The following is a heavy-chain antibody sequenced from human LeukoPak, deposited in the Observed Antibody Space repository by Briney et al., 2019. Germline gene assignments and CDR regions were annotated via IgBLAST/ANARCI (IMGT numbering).Heavy chain of an antibody. D-gene: IGHD6-19*01. CDR2: IYYSGST. CDR1: GGSISSSSYY. J-gene: IGHJ1*01. CDR3: ASFISTGYSSGWYPEYFQH. Sequence: SETLSLTCTVSGGSISSSSYYWGWIRQPPGKGLEWIGSIYYSGSTYYNPSLKSRVTISVDTSKNQFSLKLSSVTAADTAVYYCASFISTGYSSGWYPEYFQHWGQGTLVTVSS. V-gene: IGHV4-39*07.